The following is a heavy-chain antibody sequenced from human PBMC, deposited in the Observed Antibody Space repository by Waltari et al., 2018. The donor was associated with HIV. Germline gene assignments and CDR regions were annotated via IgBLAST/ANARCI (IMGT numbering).Heavy chain of an antibody. CDR3: VRNRIVQQILGGMDV. Sequence: QVHLVESGGGVVQPGGSLRLSCEASGFTFARSGTHWVRQAPGKVLEWVAVIWYDGSNKYYRDSVKGRFTISRDNSKNTLYLQMNSLRAEDTAVYYCVRNRIVQQILGGMDVWGQGTTVTVSS. CDR1: GFTFARSG. V-gene: IGHV3-33*01. D-gene: IGHD6-13*01. CDR2: IWYDGSNK. J-gene: IGHJ6*02.